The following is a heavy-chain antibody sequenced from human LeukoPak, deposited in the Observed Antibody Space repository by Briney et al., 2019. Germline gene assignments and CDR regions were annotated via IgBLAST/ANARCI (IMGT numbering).Heavy chain of an antibody. D-gene: IGHD3-3*01. V-gene: IGHV3-20*04. CDR1: GFTFDDYA. CDR3: ARVKGSGYRNSIDY. J-gene: IGHJ4*02. Sequence: GGSLRLSCAASGFTFDDYAMNWVRQAPGKGLEWVPGINWNGGSTYYRDSVKGRFTISGDNAKNSLYLQMNSLRAEDTALYYCARVKGSGYRNSIDYWGQGTLVTVSS. CDR2: INWNGGST.